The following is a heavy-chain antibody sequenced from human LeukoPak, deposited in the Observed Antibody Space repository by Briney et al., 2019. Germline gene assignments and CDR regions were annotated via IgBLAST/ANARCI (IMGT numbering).Heavy chain of an antibody. D-gene: IGHD5-18*01. CDR1: GFTFDDYA. J-gene: IGHJ4*02. Sequence: GGSLRLSCAASGFTFDDYAMHWVRQAPGKGLEWVSGISWNSGSIGYAGSVKGRFTISRDNAKNSLYLQMNSLRADDTALYYCATSGYTYGLDYWGQGTLVTVSS. CDR2: ISWNSGSI. CDR3: ATSGYTYGLDY. V-gene: IGHV3-9*01.